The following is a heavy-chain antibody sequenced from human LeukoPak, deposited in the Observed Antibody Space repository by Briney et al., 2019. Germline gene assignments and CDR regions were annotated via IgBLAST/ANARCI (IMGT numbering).Heavy chain of an antibody. V-gene: IGHV1-69*05. CDR3: ASHPGYCSGGSCYYCFDY. CDR2: IIPIFGTA. J-gene: IGHJ4*02. CDR1: GGTFSSYA. Sequence: SVKVSCKASGGTFSSYAISWVRQAPGQGLEWMGRIIPIFGTANYAQKFQGRVTITTDESTSTAYMELSSLRSEDTAVYYCASHPGYCSGGSCYYCFDYWGQGTLVTVSS. D-gene: IGHD2-15*01.